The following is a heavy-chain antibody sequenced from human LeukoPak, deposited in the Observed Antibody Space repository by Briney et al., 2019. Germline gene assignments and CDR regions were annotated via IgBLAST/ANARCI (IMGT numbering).Heavy chain of an antibody. CDR2: ISSSGSTI. J-gene: IGHJ3*02. CDR3: ARDSERVEMATNPYAFDI. V-gene: IGHV3-48*03. Sequence: GGSLRLSCAASGFTFSSYEMNWVRQAPGKGLEWVSYISSSGSTIYYADSVKGRFTISRDNAKNSLYLQMNSLRAEDTAVYYCARDSERVEMATNPYAFDIWGQGTMVTVSS. D-gene: IGHD5-24*01. CDR1: GFTFSSYE.